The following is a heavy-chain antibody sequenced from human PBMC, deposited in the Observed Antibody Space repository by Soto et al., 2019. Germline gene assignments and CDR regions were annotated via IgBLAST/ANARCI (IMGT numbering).Heavy chain of an antibody. V-gene: IGHV4-39*01. CDR1: GGSISSSSYY. J-gene: IGHJ4*02. CDR2: IYYSGST. D-gene: IGHD6-19*01. CDR3: AGIAVAGPGSSGIDY. Sequence: SETLSLTCTVSGGSISSSSYYWGWIRQPPGKGLEWIGSIYYSGSTYYNPSLKSRVTISVDTSKNQFSLKLSSVTAADTAVYYCAGIAVAGPGSSGIDYWGQGTLVTVSS.